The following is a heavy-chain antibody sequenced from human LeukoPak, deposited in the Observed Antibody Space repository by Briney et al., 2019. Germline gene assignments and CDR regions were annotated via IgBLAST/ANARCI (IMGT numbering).Heavy chain of an antibody. Sequence: GGSLRLSCAASGFSVTSNHMNWVRQAPGKGLEWVSIIYTGGTTHYADSLKDRFTISRDDSINTLYLQMNSLRAEDTAVFYCARDSSSYYFDYWGQGTLVTVSS. V-gene: IGHV3-66*01. CDR1: GFSVTSNH. CDR2: IYTGGTT. CDR3: ARDSSSYYFDY. J-gene: IGHJ4*02. D-gene: IGHD6-6*01.